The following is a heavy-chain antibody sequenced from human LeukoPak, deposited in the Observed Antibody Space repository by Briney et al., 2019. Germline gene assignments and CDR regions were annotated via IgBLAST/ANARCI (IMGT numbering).Heavy chain of an antibody. V-gene: IGHV3-23*01. CDR1: GFTFSNYA. J-gene: IGHJ4*02. Sequence: GGSLRLSCAASGFTFSNYAMSWVRQAPGKGLEWVSTISGSGGSTYYADSVKGRFTISRDNSKNTLYLQMNSLRAEDTAVYYCANYLGYCSGGSCYYFDYWGQGTLVTVSS. CDR3: ANYLGYCSGGSCYYFDY. D-gene: IGHD2-15*01. CDR2: ISGSGGST.